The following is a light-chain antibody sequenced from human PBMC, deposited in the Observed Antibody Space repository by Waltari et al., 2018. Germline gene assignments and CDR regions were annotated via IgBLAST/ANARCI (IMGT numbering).Light chain of an antibody. CDR3: SSYTSSSTLEVV. CDR1: SSDVGGYNY. J-gene: IGLJ2*01. Sequence: PGQSLTISCTGTSSDVGGYNYVSWYQQHPGKAPKLMIYEVSNRPSGVSNRFSGSKSGNTASLTISGLQAEDEADYYCSSYTSSSTLEVVFGGGTKLTVL. CDR2: EVS. V-gene: IGLV2-14*01.